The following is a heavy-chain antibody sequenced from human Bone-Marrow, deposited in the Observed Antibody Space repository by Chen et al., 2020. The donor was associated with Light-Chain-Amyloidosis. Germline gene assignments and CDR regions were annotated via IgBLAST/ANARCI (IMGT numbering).Heavy chain of an antibody. CDR1: GFAFSSYA. Sequence: EVQLVESGGGLLQRGGSLRLSCAASGFAFSSYAMRWVRQAPGKGLEWVSTISGSGGSRYYGDSVKGRLTISRDNSKNALFLQMNSLRAEDTAVYYCAKDISYDDILPGYTADAFDIWGQGTMVTVSS. CDR2: ISGSGGSR. D-gene: IGHD3-9*01. V-gene: IGHV3-23*04. CDR3: AKDISYDDILPGYTADAFDI. J-gene: IGHJ3*02.